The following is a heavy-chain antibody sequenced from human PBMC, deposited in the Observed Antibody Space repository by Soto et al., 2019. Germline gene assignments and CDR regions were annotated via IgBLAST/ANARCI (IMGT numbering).Heavy chain of an antibody. CDR3: ASSHGSTSSVDNYYYYYGMDV. V-gene: IGHV1-69*01. D-gene: IGHD2-2*01. J-gene: IGHJ6*02. Sequence: QVQLVQSGAEVKKPGSSVKVSCKASGGTFSSYAISWVRQAPGQGLEWMGGIIPISDTTNYAQKFQGIVTITADATTTADYVVLSRLTYEDAVEYCAASSHGSTSSVDNYYYYYGMDVWGQGTTVTVSS. CDR1: GGTFSSYA. CDR2: IIPISDTT.